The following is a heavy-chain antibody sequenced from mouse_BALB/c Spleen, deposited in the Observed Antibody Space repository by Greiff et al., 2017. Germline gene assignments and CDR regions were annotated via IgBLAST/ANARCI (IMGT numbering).Heavy chain of an antibody. Sequence: DVQLVESGGGLVQPGGSRKLSCAASGFTFSSFGMHWVRQAPEKGLEWVAYISSGSSTIYYADTVKGRFTISRDNPKNTLFLQMTSLRSEDTAMYYCARSHYYGPWFAYWGQGTLVTVSA. V-gene: IGHV5-17*02. CDR2: ISSGSSTI. J-gene: IGHJ3*01. CDR1: GFTFSSFG. D-gene: IGHD1-2*01. CDR3: ARSHYYGPWFAY.